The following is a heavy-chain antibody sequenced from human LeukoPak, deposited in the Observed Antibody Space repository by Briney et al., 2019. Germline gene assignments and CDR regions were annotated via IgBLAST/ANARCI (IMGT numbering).Heavy chain of an antibody. CDR2: IYTSGST. D-gene: IGHD2-21*01. CDR3: ARQLRSYYYYMDV. J-gene: IGHJ6*03. Sequence: SETLSLTCTVSGGSISSHYWSWIRQPPGKGLEWIGCIYTSGSTNYNPSLKSRVTISVDTSKNQFSLKLSSVTAADTAVYYCARQLRSYYYYMDVWGKGTTVTVSS. CDR1: GGSISSHY. V-gene: IGHV4-4*09.